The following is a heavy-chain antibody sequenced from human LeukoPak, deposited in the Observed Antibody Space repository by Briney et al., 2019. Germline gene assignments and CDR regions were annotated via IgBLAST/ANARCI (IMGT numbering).Heavy chain of an antibody. CDR3: ARWSYGDFDALDV. V-gene: IGHV4-61*02. Sequence: SGTLSLTCTVSGGSIMNGPHYWHWIRQPAGKRLEWVGRIYISGGTYYNPSLKSRVTISIDKSKNQFSLDLSSVTAADTAVYYCARWSYGDFDALDVWGQGTMVTVSS. D-gene: IGHD4-17*01. CDR2: IYISGGT. J-gene: IGHJ3*01. CDR1: GGSIMNGPHY.